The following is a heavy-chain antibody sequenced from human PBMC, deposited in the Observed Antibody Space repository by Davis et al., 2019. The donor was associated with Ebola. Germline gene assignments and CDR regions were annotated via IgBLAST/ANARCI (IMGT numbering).Heavy chain of an antibody. CDR1: GGSISSYY. D-gene: IGHD6-19*01. CDR3: ARQVIEQWLIRSYYYYYGMDV. CDR2: IYYSGST. J-gene: IGHJ6*02. V-gene: IGHV4-59*01. Sequence: MPSETLSLTCTVSGGSISSYYWSWIRQPPGKGLEWIGYIYYSGSTNYNPSLKSRVTISVDTPKNQFSLKLSSVTAADTAVYYCARQVIEQWLIRSYYYYYGMDVWGQGTTVTVSS.